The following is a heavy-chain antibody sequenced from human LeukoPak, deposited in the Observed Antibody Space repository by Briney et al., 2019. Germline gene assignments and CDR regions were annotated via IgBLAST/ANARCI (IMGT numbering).Heavy chain of an antibody. Sequence: SETLSLTCTVSGGSISSSSYYWGWIRQPPGKGPEWIGSIYYSGSTYYNPSLKSRVTISVDTSKNQFSLKLSSVTAADTAVYYCARGLYYYDSSGYYNWFDPWGQGTLVTVSS. J-gene: IGHJ5*02. CDR2: IYYSGST. V-gene: IGHV4-39*07. CDR3: ARGLYYYDSSGYYNWFDP. D-gene: IGHD3-22*01. CDR1: GGSISSSSYY.